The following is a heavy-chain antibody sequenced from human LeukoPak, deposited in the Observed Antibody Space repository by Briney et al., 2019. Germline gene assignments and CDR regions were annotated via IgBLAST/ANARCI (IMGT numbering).Heavy chain of an antibody. CDR1: GGSFSGYY. Sequence: PSETLSLTCAVYGGSFSGYYWSWIRQPPGKGLEWIGEINHSGSTYCNPSLKSRVTISVDRSKNQFSLKLNPVTAADTAVYYCAREGLEQVFDNWGQGTLVTVSS. V-gene: IGHV4-34*01. J-gene: IGHJ4*02. D-gene: IGHD1-1*01. CDR3: AREGLEQVFDN. CDR2: INHSGST.